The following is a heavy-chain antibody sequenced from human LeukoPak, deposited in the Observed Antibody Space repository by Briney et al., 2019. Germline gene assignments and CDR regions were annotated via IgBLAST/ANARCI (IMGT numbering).Heavy chain of an antibody. J-gene: IGHJ4*02. CDR2: INPNSGGT. CDR3: AREYRSGGSCYFFGY. Sequence: EASVKVSCKASGYTFTGYYMHWVRQAPGQGLEWMGWINPNSGGTNYAQKFQGRVTMTRDTSISTAYMELSRLRSDDTAVYYCAREYRSGGSCYFFGYWGQGTLVTVSS. V-gene: IGHV1-2*02. CDR1: GYTFTGYY. D-gene: IGHD2-15*01.